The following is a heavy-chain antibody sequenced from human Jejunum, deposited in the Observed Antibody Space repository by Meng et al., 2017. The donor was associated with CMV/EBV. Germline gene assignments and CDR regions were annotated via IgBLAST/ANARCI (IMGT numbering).Heavy chain of an antibody. CDR3: ARVVVTATPGFYYYYGVDV. Sequence: NHWIGWVSQMPGKGLEWMGIIYPGDSDTRYGPSFQGQVTISADKSISTAYLHWSSLKASDTAMYYCARVVVTATPGFYYYYGVDVWGQGTTVTVSS. V-gene: IGHV5-51*01. CDR2: IYPGDSDT. J-gene: IGHJ6*02. CDR1: NHW. D-gene: IGHD2-15*01.